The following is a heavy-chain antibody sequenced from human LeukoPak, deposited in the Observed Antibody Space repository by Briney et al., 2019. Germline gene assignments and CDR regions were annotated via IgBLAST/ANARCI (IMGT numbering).Heavy chain of an antibody. V-gene: IGHV4-59*01. CDR3: ASYKGGGTSYYYYYYMDV. Sequence: PETLSLTCTVSGGSISSYYWSWIRQPPGKGLEWIGYIYYSGSTNYNPSLKSRVTISVDTSKNQFSLKLSSVTAADTAVYYCASYKGGGTSYYYYYYMDVWGKGTTVTVSS. CDR1: GGSISSYY. J-gene: IGHJ6*03. CDR2: IYYSGST. D-gene: IGHD1-1*01.